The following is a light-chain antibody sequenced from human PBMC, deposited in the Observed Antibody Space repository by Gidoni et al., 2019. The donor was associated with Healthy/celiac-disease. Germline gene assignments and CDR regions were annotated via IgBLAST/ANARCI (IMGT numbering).Light chain of an antibody. CDR2: AAS. J-gene: IGKJ1*01. Sequence: DIQMTQSPSSLSASVGDRVTITCRASQSISSYLNWYQQKPGKAPKLLIYAASSLQSGVPSRFSGSGSGTDFTLTISSLQPEDFATYYCQQSHVFGQGTKVEIK. CDR3: QQSHV. V-gene: IGKV1-39*01. CDR1: QSISSY.